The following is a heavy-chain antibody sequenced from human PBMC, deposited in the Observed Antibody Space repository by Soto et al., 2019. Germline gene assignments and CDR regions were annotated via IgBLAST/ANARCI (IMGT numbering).Heavy chain of an antibody. D-gene: IGHD6-13*01. CDR1: GGSISTYY. V-gene: IGHV4-4*07. J-gene: IGHJ4*02. Sequence: SETLSLTCSVSGGSISTYYWGWIRQPAGKGLEWIGRIYGSGGTNFNPSLMSRVSMSVDTSKNQFSLKLSSVVAADTAVYYCAIPYDLAAAALWGQGTMVTVYS. CDR3: AIPYDLAAAAL. CDR2: IYGSGGT.